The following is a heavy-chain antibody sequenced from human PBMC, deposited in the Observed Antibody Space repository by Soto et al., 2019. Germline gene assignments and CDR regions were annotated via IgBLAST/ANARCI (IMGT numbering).Heavy chain of an antibody. J-gene: IGHJ4*02. Sequence: QVQLVESGGGVVQPGTSLRLSCAASGFIFNKYGMQWVRQAPGKGLEWVAVIWHDGSNYDYADSVKGRFTVSRDNSKNTLYLQMNSLRADDTAVYYCARDRGQDEAMDHWGQGTLVTVSS. CDR3: ARDRGQDEAMDH. CDR1: GFIFNKYG. V-gene: IGHV3-33*01. CDR2: IWHDGSNY.